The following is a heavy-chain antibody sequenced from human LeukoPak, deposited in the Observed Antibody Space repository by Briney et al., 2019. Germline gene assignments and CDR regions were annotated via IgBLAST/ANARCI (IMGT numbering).Heavy chain of an antibody. CDR3: ARDRGSGWYNWFDP. J-gene: IGHJ5*02. D-gene: IGHD6-19*01. V-gene: IGHV1-8*01. CDR2: MNPNSGNT. Sequence: ASVKVSCKASGYTFTSYDINWVRQATGQGLEWMGWMNPNSGNTGYAQKFQGRVTMTRDTSISTAYMELSRLRSDDTAVYYCARDRGSGWYNWFDPWGQGTLVTVSS. CDR1: GYTFTSYD.